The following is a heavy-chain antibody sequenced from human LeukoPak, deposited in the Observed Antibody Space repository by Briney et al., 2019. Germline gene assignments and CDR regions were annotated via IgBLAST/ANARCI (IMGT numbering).Heavy chain of an antibody. D-gene: IGHD1-1*01. CDR2: TYYRSKWYN. J-gene: IGHJ5*02. V-gene: IGHV6-1*01. CDR3: ARSRPYRSRNQQASKYNWFDP. CDR1: GDSVSSNSAA. Sequence: SQTLSLTCAISGDSVSSNSAAWNWIRQSPSRGLEWLGRTYYRSKWYNDYAVSVKSRITINPDTSKNQFSLQLNSVTPEDTAVYYCARSRPYRSRNQQASKYNWFDPWGQGTLVTVSS.